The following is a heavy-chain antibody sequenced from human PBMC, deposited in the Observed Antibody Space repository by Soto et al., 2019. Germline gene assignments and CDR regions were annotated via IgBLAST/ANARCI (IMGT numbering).Heavy chain of an antibody. Sequence: QVQLQQWGAGLLKPSETLSLTCAVYGGSFSGYYWPWLRQPPGTGLEWIGEINHSGSTNYNPSLTSQITLPVDTTKNLFSLKRTSVTAAGTAVYYWARDNSTGLFDYWGQGPVVTVSS. D-gene: IGHD2-8*02. J-gene: IGHJ4*02. V-gene: IGHV4-34*01. CDR3: ARDNSTGLFDY. CDR1: GGSFSGYY. CDR2: INHSGST.